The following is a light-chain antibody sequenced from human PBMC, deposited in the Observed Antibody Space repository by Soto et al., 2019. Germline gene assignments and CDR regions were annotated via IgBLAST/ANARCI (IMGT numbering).Light chain of an antibody. V-gene: IGLV1-47*01. CDR2: RNN. CDR1: SSNIGSNY. CDR3: GSWDSSLSAYV. Sequence: QSVLTQPPSASGTPGQRVNISCSGSSSNIGSNYVYWYRQFPGTAPKLLIQRNNQRPPGVPARFSGSKSGTSATLGITGFQTGDEADYYCGSWDSSLSAYVFGTGTKVT. J-gene: IGLJ1*01.